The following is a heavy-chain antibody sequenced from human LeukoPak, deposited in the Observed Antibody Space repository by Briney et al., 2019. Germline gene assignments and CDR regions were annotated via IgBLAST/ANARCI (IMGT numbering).Heavy chain of an antibody. Sequence: GRSLRLSCVASGFTFSSNAMHWVRQAPGKGLEWVAVISFDGRSKDYADSVKGRFTISRDNSKNTLYVQMNSPRAEDTAVYYCVRGGEGHFDWLCPRGDCGPWGWGTLVTVSS. D-gene: IGHD3-9*01. J-gene: IGHJ5*02. CDR2: ISFDGRSK. CDR3: VRGGEGHFDWLCPRGDCGP. V-gene: IGHV3-30*04. CDR1: GFTFSSNA.